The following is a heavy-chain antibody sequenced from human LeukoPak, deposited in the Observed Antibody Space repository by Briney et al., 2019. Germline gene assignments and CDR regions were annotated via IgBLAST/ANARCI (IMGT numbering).Heavy chain of an antibody. D-gene: IGHD6-13*01. CDR1: GYTFTSFG. J-gene: IGHJ3*02. CDR2: ISPYNGNT. CDR3: ARDQSVRLLQTSSTYFKHVFAI. V-gene: IGHV1-18*01. Sequence: ASVKVSCKASGYTFTSFGISWVRQAPGQGLEWMGWISPYNGNTNYAQKVQGRVTMTTDTSTSTAYMELRSLRFDDTAVYYCARDQSVRLLQTSSTYFKHVFAIWGQGSMVTVSS.